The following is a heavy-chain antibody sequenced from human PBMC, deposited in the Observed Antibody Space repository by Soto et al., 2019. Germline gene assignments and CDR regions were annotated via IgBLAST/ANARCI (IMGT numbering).Heavy chain of an antibody. CDR2: MSSSSSTI. J-gene: IGHJ4*02. D-gene: IGHD2-2*01. CDR3: AREGYPFDY. CDR1: GFTFSSYS. Sequence: EVQLVESGGGLVQTGGSLRLSCAASGFTFSSYSMNWVRQAPGKGLEWVSYMSSSSSTIYYADSVKGRFTISRDKAKNSLYLQMNRLRAEDTAVYYCAREGYPFDYWGQGTLVTVSS. V-gene: IGHV3-48*01.